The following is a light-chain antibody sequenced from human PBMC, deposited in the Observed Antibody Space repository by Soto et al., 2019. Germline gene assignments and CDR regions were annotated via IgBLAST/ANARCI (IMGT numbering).Light chain of an antibody. Sequence: EIVMTQSPATLSVSPGERATLSCRASQSVSSNLAWYQQKHGQAPRLLIYAASTRATGIPARFSGSGSGTEFTLTISSLQSEDFAVYYCQHYNNWPPFTFGPGTKVDIK. V-gene: IGKV3-15*01. CDR3: QHYNNWPPFT. CDR1: QSVSSN. J-gene: IGKJ3*01. CDR2: AAS.